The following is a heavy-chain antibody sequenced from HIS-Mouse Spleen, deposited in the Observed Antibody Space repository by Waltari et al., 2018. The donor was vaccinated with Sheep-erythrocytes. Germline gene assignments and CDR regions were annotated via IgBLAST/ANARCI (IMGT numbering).Heavy chain of an antibody. CDR1: GFTFSSYG. D-gene: IGHD1-26*01. CDR2: ISYDGSNK. V-gene: IGHV3-30*18. CDR3: AKPVGATTAFDY. Sequence: QPGRSLRLSCAASGFTFSSYGMHWVRQAPGKGLGWVAVISYDGSNKYYADSVKGRFTISRDNSKNTLYLQMNSLRAEDTAVYYCAKPVGATTAFDYWGQGTLVTVSS. J-gene: IGHJ4*02.